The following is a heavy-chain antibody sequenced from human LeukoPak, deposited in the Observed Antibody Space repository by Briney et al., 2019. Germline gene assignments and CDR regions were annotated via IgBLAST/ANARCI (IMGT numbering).Heavy chain of an antibody. CDR3: AAYGGQRYFDY. J-gene: IGHJ4*02. D-gene: IGHD4-23*01. CDR1: GGSISSYY. CDR2: IYYSGST. V-gene: IGHV4-59*08. Sequence: TSETLSLTCTVSGGSISSYYWSWIRQPPGKGLEWIGYIYYSGSTNYNPSLKSRVTISVDTSKNQFSLKLSSVTAADTAVYYCAAYGGQRYFDYWGQGTLVTVSS.